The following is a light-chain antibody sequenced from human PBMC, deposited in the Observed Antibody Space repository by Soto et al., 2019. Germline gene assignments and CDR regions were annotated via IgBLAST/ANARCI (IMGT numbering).Light chain of an antibody. CDR2: KAS. CDR1: QSISSW. Sequence: DIHMTQSPSILSASVGYIVTITCRASQSISSWLAWYQQKTGKAPKTLIYKASSLESGVPSRLRGSGYGTELTITISSLQTDDFETYYCQQYNGYRWTFGQGTKVDIK. V-gene: IGKV1-5*03. J-gene: IGKJ1*01. CDR3: QQYNGYRWT.